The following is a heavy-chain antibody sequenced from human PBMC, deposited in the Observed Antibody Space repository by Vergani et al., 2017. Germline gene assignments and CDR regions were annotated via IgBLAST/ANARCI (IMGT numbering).Heavy chain of an antibody. CDR1: GFSFCDYA. D-gene: IGHD5-18*01. Sequence: VQLVESGGGLVPPGRSLRLSCAASGFSFCDYAMTWVRQAPGKGLEWVAFIRNKAYGGTTEYAASVKGRFTISRDDSKRLAYLQLSGLKTEDTAVYFCSRGRGYSFGYSDYWGQGTLVTVSS. CDR3: SRGRGYSFGYSDY. CDR2: IRNKAYGGTT. V-gene: IGHV3-49*04. J-gene: IGHJ4*02.